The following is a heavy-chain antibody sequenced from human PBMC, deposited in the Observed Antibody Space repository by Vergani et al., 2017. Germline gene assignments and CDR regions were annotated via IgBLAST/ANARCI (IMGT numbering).Heavy chain of an antibody. CDR2: IYYSGST. D-gene: IGHD3-3*01. J-gene: IGHJ6*03. V-gene: IGHV4-59*01. CDR1: GVSISSYY. Sequence: QVQLQESGPGLVKPSETLSLTCTVSGVSISSYYWSWIRQPPGKGLEWIGYIYYSGSTNYNPSLKSRVTISVDTSKNQFSLKLSSVTAADTAVYYCARGVPGDYDFWSGYKIYYYYMDVWGKXP. CDR3: ARGVPGDYDFWSGYKIYYYYMDV.